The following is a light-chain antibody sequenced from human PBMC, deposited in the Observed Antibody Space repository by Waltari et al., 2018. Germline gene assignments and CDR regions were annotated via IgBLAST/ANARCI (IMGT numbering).Light chain of an antibody. CDR3: HSYDTSLSGVL. V-gene: IGLV1-40*01. CDR2: ANN. Sequence: QSVLTQPPSVSGAPGQRVTISCPGRRSNIGAGYAVPWYQQSPGTAPKLLIYANNNRPSGVPDRFSGSKSGTSASLAITGLQAEDEADYYCHSYDTSLSGVLFGGGTKVTVL. J-gene: IGLJ2*01. CDR1: RSNIGAGYA.